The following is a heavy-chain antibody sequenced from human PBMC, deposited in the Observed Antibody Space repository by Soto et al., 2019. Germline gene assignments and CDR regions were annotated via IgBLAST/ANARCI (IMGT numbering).Heavy chain of an antibody. D-gene: IGHD2-2*01. CDR2: IGYSGHP. CDR1: GFTFTDDY. CDR3: ATPGGNIYHRYQALDL. J-gene: IGHJ6*02. Sequence: GGSLRLCCADSGFTFTDDYLRGLRKGLAKELEGVPHIGYSGHPHHADSVRGRVSISRDNAKNSLYLQMNSLRAEDTGVDYGATPGGNIYHRYQALDLWGPGTTRTV. V-gene: IGHV3-11*03.